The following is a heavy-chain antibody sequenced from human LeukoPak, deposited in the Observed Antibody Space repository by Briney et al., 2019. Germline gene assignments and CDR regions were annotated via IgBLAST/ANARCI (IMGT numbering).Heavy chain of an antibody. J-gene: IGHJ6*03. V-gene: IGHV1-18*01. CDR2: ISAYNGNT. CDR3: ARSPATRYYYYYMDV. D-gene: IGHD1-26*01. CDR1: GYTFTSYG. Sequence: GASVKVSCKASGYTFTSYGISWVRQAPGQGLEWMGWISAYNGNTNYAQKLQGRVTMTTDTPTSTAYMELRSLRSDDTAVYYCARSPATRYYYYYMDVWGKGTTVTVSS.